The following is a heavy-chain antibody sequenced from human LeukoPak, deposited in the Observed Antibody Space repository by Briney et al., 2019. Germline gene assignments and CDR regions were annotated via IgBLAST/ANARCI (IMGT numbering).Heavy chain of an antibody. CDR1: GGSFSSSH. V-gene: IGHV4-59*01. CDR2: IYYTGST. Sequence: PSETLSLTCTVSGGSFSSSHWSWVRQPPGKGLEWIAYIYYTGSTNYNPSLKGRATISLDTSKNQFSLKLSSVTAADTAVYYCARGTSGSYYGVWFDPWGQGTLVTVSS. D-gene: IGHD1-26*01. J-gene: IGHJ5*02. CDR3: ARGTSGSYYGVWFDP.